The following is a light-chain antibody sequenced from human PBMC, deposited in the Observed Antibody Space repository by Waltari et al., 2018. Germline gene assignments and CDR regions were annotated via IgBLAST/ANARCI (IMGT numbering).Light chain of an antibody. V-gene: IGKV1-12*01. CDR3: QQANSFPLT. CDR2: AAS. J-gene: IGKJ5*01. Sequence: DIQMTQSPSSVSASVGDRVPITCRASQGVSTWLAWYQQKPGKAPKLLIYAASTLQTGVPSRFSGSGSGTDFTLTINTLQAEDSATYYCQQANSFPLTFGQGTRLEIK. CDR1: QGVSTW.